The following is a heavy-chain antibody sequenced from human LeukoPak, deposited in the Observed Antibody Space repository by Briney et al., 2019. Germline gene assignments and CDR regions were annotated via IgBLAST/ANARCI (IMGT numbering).Heavy chain of an antibody. D-gene: IGHD3-10*01. J-gene: IGHJ4*02. CDR1: GYTFTGYY. CDR3: ARESPSYYGSGSYWD. V-gene: IGHV1-2*06. CDR2: INPNSGGT. Sequence: GASVKVSCKASGYTFTGYYMHWVRQVPGQGLEWMGRINPNSGGTNYAQKFQDRVTMTRDTSISTAYMELSSLRSEDTAVYYCARESPSYYGSGSYWDWGQGTLVTVSS.